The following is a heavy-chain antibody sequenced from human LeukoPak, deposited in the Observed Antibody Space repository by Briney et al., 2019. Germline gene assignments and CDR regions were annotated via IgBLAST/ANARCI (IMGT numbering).Heavy chain of an antibody. Sequence: PSETLSLTCTVSGASISSGGYYWSWIRQPAGKGLEWIGRIYTSGSTDYNPSLRSRVTMSVDTSKNQLSLKLSSVTAADTAVYYCARDSYEPIWGQGTTVTVSS. CDR2: IYTSGST. D-gene: IGHD5-12*01. J-gene: IGHJ3*02. CDR1: GASISSGGYY. CDR3: ARDSYEPI. V-gene: IGHV4-61*02.